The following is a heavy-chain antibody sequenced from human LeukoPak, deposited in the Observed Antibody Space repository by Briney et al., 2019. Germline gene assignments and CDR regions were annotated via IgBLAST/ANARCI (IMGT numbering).Heavy chain of an antibody. J-gene: IGHJ1*01. CDR1: GGSISSSSYY. CDR3: ATAHYDILTGPSFFQH. CDR2: IYYSGST. V-gene: IGHV4-39*07. D-gene: IGHD3-9*01. Sequence: SETLSLTCTVSGGSISSSSYYWGWIRQPPGKGLEWIGSIYYSGSTYYNPSLKSRVTISVDKSKNQFSLKLSSVTAADTAVHYCATAHYDILTGPSFFQHWGQGTLVTVSS.